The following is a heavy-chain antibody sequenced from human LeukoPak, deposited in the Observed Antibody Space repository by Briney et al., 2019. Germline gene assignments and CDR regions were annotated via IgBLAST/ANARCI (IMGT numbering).Heavy chain of an antibody. J-gene: IGHJ6*03. D-gene: IGHD6-13*01. CDR1: GSTFSSYA. CDR2: ISGSGGST. Sequence: GGSLRLSCAASGSTFSSYAMSWVRQAPGKGLEWVSAISGSGGSTYYADSVKGRFTISRDNSKNTLYLQMNSLRAEDTAVYYCAKDGYSSSWYVRGLYYYYYYMDVWGKGTTVTVSS. V-gene: IGHV3-23*01. CDR3: AKDGYSSSWYVRGLYYYYYYMDV.